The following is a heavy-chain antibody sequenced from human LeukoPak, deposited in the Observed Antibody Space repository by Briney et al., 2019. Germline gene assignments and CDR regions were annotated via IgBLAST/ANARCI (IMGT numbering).Heavy chain of an antibody. V-gene: IGHV3-21*01. CDR1: GFTVSSNE. J-gene: IGHJ6*03. Sequence: GGSLRLSCAASGFTVSSNEMSWVRQAPGKGLEWVSSISSSSSYIYYADSVKGRFTISRDNAKNSLYLQMNSLRAEDTAVYYCARDFVNHYYMDVWGKGTTVTVSS. CDR3: ARDFVNHYYMDV. CDR2: ISSSSSYI.